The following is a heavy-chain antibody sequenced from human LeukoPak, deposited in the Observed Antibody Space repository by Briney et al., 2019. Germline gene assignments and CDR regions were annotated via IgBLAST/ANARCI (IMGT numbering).Heavy chain of an antibody. Sequence: GGSLRLSCAASGFTFSSYEMTWVRQAPGKGLEWVSYISSSGSTIYHADSVKGRFTISRDNAKNSLYLQMSSLRAEDTAVYYCAREGQKPYNWFDPWDQGTLVTVSS. CDR3: AREGQKPYNWFDP. V-gene: IGHV3-48*03. J-gene: IGHJ5*02. CDR1: GFTFSSYE. CDR2: ISSSGSTI.